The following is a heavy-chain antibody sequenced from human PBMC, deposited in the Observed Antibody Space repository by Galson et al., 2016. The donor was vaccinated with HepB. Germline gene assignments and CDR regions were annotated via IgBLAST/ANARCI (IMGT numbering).Heavy chain of an antibody. CDR2: TYYRSKWYN. CDR1: ADSVSSNSAA. Sequence: CAISADSVSSNSAAWSWIRQSPSRGLEWLGRTYYRSKWYNDYAVPVKSRITINQDTSKNQFSLQLNSVTPEDTAVYYCARGRVYFRIAVAGPTPYYYGMDFWGQGTTVTVSS. J-gene: IGHJ6*02. D-gene: IGHD6-19*01. CDR3: ARGRVYFRIAVAGPTPYYYGMDF. V-gene: IGHV6-1*01.